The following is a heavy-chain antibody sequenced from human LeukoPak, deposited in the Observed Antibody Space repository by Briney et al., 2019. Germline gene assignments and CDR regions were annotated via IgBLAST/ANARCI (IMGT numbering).Heavy chain of an antibody. D-gene: IGHD3-22*01. J-gene: IGHJ4*02. Sequence: ASVKVSCKASGYTFTSYGISWVRQAPGQGLEWMGWISAYNGNTNYAQKFQGRVTTTADESTSTAYMELSSLRSEDTAVYYCARDTEYYYDSSGYHTLDYWGQGTLVTVSS. V-gene: IGHV1-18*01. CDR2: ISAYNGNT. CDR1: GYTFTSYG. CDR3: ARDTEYYYDSSGYHTLDY.